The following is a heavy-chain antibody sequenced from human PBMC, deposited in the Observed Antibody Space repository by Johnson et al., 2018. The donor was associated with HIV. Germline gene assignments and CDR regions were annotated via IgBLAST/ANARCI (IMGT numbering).Heavy chain of an antibody. CDR2: ISYDGSNK. Sequence: VQLVESGGGVVQPGRSLRLSCTASGFTFGDYSMSWVRQAPGKGLEWVAVISYDGSNKYYADSVKGRFTISRDNAKKSLYLQMNNLSAEDTAVYYCARGRNYYDRVAFDIWGQGTMVTVCS. D-gene: IGHD3-22*01. CDR1: GFTFGDYS. J-gene: IGHJ3*02. CDR3: ARGRNYYDRVAFDI. V-gene: IGHV3-30-3*01.